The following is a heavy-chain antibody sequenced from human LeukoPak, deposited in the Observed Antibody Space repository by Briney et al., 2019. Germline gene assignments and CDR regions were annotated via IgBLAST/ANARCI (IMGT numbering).Heavy chain of an antibody. D-gene: IGHD3-10*01. Sequence: ASVKVSCTASGYTFSGTGWYLYWLRQAPGQGLECMGWIYPYTGATHYAQKFQGRVAMTRDTSISTAYMELSRLRPDDTAVYSCARDGPAQMVDFDYWGQGTLVTVSS. J-gene: IGHJ4*02. CDR1: GYTFSGTGWY. V-gene: IGHV1-2*02. CDR3: ARDGPAQMVDFDY. CDR2: IYPYTGAT.